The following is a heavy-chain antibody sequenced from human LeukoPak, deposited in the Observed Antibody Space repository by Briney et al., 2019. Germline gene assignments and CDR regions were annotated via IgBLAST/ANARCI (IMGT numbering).Heavy chain of an antibody. CDR2: IYYSGST. V-gene: IGHV4-39*07. J-gene: IGHJ3*02. Sequence: SETLSLTCTVSGGSISSSNFYWGWIRQPPGKGLEWIGSIYYSGSTYYNPSLKSRVTISVDTSKNQFSLKLSSVTAADTAVYYCARDGSDTWGQGTMVTVSS. CDR1: GGSISSSNFY. D-gene: IGHD1-26*01. CDR3: ARDGSDT.